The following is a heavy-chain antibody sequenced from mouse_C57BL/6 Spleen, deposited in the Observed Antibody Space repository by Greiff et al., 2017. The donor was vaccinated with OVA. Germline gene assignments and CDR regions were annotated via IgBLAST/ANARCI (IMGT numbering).Heavy chain of an antibody. D-gene: IGHD2-10*01. CDR3: ARGDSYYGNYENYFDY. J-gene: IGHJ2*01. Sequence: QVQLQQPGAELVRPGSSVKLSCKASGYTFTSYWMDWVKQRPGQGLEWIGNIYPSDSETHYNQKFKDKATLTVDKSFSTAYMQLSSLTSEDSAVYYCARGDSYYGNYENYFDYWGQGTTLTVSS. CDR1: GYTFTSYW. CDR2: IYPSDSET. V-gene: IGHV1-61*01.